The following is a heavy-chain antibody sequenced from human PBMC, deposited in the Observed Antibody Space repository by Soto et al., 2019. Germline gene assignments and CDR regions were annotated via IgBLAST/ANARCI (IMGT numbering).Heavy chain of an antibody. D-gene: IGHD3-10*01. CDR2: IYYSGST. V-gene: IGHV4-59*01. Sequence: SETLSPTCTVSGGSISSYYWSWIRQPPGKGLEWIGYIYYSGSTNYNPSLKSRVTISVDTSKNQFSLKLSSVTAADTAVYYCARASGEIYGSGSYWFDPWGQGTLVTVSS. CDR3: ARASGEIYGSGSYWFDP. CDR1: GGSISSYY. J-gene: IGHJ5*02.